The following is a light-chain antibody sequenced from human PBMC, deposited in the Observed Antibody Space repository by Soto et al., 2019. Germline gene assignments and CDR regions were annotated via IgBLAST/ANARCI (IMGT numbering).Light chain of an antibody. Sequence: QSVLTQPASVSGSPGQSITISCTGTSSDVGGYNYVSWYQQYPGKAPKLMIYDVSNRPSGVSNRFSGSKSGNTASLTISGLQTEDEADYYCSSYTSSSSVVFGGRTKVTVL. J-gene: IGLJ2*01. CDR1: SSDVGGYNY. CDR3: SSYTSSSSVV. CDR2: DVS. V-gene: IGLV2-14*01.